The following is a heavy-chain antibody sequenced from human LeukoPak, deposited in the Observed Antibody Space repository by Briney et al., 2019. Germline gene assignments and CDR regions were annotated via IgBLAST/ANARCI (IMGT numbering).Heavy chain of an antibody. D-gene: IGHD2-2*01. Sequence: PGGSLRLSCAASGFIFNNYGMHWVRQAPGKGLEWVAVIWYNGNNKYYADSVKGRFTISRDNTKNTLYLQMNSLRAEDTAVYYCARRYCSSTSCYVNDYWGQGTLATVSS. CDR2: IWYNGNNK. CDR3: ARRYCSSTSCYVNDY. V-gene: IGHV3-33*01. CDR1: GFIFNNYG. J-gene: IGHJ4*02.